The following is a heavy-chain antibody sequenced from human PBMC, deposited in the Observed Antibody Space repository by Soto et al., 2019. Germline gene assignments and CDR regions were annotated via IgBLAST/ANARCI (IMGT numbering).Heavy chain of an antibody. CDR1: GGSISSYY. D-gene: IGHD4-4*01. Sequence: PSETLSLTCTVSGGSISSYYWSWIRQPPGKGLEWIGYIYYSGSTNYNPSLKSRVTISVDTSKNQFSLKLSSVTAADTAVYYCARATTETTQFDYWGQGTLVTVSS. J-gene: IGHJ4*02. CDR3: ARATTETTQFDY. CDR2: IYYSGST. V-gene: IGHV4-59*01.